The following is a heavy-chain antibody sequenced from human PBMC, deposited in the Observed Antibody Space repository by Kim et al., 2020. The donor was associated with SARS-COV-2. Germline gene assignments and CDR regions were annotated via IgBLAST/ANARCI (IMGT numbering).Heavy chain of an antibody. J-gene: IGHJ4*02. CDR3: ARDVIRMGGLLLDY. D-gene: IGHD1-26*01. Sequence: YAQKFQGRVTITADESTSTAYMELSSLRSEDTAVYYCARDVIRMGGLLLDYWGQGTLVTVSS. V-gene: IGHV1-69*01.